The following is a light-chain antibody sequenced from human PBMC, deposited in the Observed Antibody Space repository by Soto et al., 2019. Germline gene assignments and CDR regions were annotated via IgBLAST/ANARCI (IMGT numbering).Light chain of an antibody. Sequence: DIQMTQSPSSLSASVGDRVTITCRASQGISNYLAWYQQKPGKVPKLLIYAASTLQSGVPSRFSGSGSGTDIPLTITSLQPEDVATYYCKKYNSAPWTFGQGTKVEIK. CDR2: AAS. V-gene: IGKV1-27*01. J-gene: IGKJ1*01. CDR1: QGISNY. CDR3: KKYNSAPWT.